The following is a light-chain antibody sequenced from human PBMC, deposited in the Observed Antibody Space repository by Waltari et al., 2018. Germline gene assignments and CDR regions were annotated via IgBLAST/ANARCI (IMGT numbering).Light chain of an antibody. CDR2: DAS. J-gene: IGKJ2*03. CDR1: QTVGTF. CDR3: QQRSDRPPVS. Sequence: EIVLTQSPATLSLFPGDRATLSCRASQTVGTFLACYQQKPGQAPRLLIYDASNRATGIPARFSGSGSGTDFTLTISSLEPGDSAVYYCQQRSDRPPVSFGQGTKLEIK. V-gene: IGKV3-11*01.